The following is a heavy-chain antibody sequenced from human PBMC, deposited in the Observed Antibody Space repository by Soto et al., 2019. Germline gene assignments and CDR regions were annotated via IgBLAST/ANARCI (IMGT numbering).Heavy chain of an antibody. D-gene: IGHD3-3*01. V-gene: IGHV1-3*01. CDR1: GYTFTSYG. Sequence: GASVKVSCKASGYTFTSYGIHWVRQAPGQRLEWMGWINAANGDTKYSPKFQGRVTITRDTSASTAYMELSSLRSDDTAVYYCARSSWDFTIFGVVKPYYYYGMDVWGQGTTVTVSS. CDR3: ARSSWDFTIFGVVKPYYYYGMDV. J-gene: IGHJ6*02. CDR2: INAANGDT.